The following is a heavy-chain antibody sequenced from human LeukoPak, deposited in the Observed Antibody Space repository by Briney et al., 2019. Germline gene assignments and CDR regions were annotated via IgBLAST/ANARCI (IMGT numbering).Heavy chain of an antibody. D-gene: IGHD2-2*01. CDR2: ISANNGNT. J-gene: IGHJ5*02. CDR3: ARVGVVVPAAWFDP. Sequence: ASVKVSCKASGYTFTSYGISWVRQGPGQGLEWMGLISANNGNTNYAQNLQGRVTMTTDTSTSTAYMELRSLRSDDTAVYYCARVGVVVPAAWFDPWGQGTLVTVSS. V-gene: IGHV1-18*04. CDR1: GYTFTSYG.